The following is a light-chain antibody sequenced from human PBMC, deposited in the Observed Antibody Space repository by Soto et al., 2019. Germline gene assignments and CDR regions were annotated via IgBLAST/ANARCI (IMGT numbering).Light chain of an antibody. CDR3: QERSNWPRGT. CDR2: AAS. J-gene: IGKJ4*01. V-gene: IGKV3-11*01. Sequence: EIVLTQSPATLSLGGGEKATLSCRASETLSNDFAWYQLKPGQAPRLLIYAASKRATGIPARFSGSGSGTDFTLTISSLESEDFALYYCQERSNWPRGTFGGGTKVDI. CDR1: ETLSND.